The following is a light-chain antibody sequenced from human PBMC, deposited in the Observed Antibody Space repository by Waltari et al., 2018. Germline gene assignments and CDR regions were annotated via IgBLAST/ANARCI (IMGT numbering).Light chain of an antibody. CDR2: DAS. CDR1: QSVRNY. Sequence: EIVLTQSPATLSLSPGDSATLPCRSSQSVRNYLALSRQKPGQAPRRLNYDASERAPGIPARFSGSGSGTDFTLTISRLEPDDFAVYYCQHRHNWPPTFTFGQGTKLEVK. CDR3: QHRHNWPPTFT. V-gene: IGKV3-11*01. J-gene: IGKJ2*01.